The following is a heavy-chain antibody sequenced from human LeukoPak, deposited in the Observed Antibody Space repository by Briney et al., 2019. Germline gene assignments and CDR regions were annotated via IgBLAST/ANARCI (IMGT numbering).Heavy chain of an antibody. J-gene: IGHJ5*02. D-gene: IGHD3-3*01. CDR1: GGSISSYY. CDR3: ARVRGDFWSGSNWFDP. Sequence: SETLSLTCTVSGGSISSYYWSWIRQPPWKGPEWIGYIYYSGSTNYNPSLKSRVTISVDTSKNQFSLKLSSVTAADTAVYYCARVRGDFWSGSNWFDPWGQGTLVTVSS. V-gene: IGHV4-59*01. CDR2: IYYSGST.